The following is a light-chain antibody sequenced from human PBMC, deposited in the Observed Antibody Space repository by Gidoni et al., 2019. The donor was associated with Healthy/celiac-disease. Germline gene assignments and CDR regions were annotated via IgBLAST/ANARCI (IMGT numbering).Light chain of an antibody. CDR3: QQSYSTPQAT. CDR1: QSISSY. J-gene: IGKJ1*01. Sequence: DIQITQSPSSLSASVGDRVTITCRASQSISSYLNWYQQKPGKAPKLLIYAASSLQSGVPSRFSGSGSGTDFTLTISSLQPEDFATYYCQQSYSTPQATFGQGTKVEIK. CDR2: AAS. V-gene: IGKV1-39*01.